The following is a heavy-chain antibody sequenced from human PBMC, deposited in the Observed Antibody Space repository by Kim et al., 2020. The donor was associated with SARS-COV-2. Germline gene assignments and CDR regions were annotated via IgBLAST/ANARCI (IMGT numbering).Heavy chain of an antibody. CDR1: GGTFSSYT. Sequence: SVKVSCKASGGTFSSYTISCVRQAPGQGLEWMGRIIPILGIANYAQKFQGRVTITADKSTSTAYMELSSLRSEDTAVYYCARDPPSPVDTAMVSYYYYGMDVWGQGTTVTVSS. CDR2: IIPILGIA. J-gene: IGHJ6*02. CDR3: ARDPPSPVDTAMVSYYYYGMDV. D-gene: IGHD5-18*01. V-gene: IGHV1-69*04.